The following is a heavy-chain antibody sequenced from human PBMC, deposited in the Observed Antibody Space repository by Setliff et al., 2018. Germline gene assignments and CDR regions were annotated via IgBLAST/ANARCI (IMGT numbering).Heavy chain of an antibody. CDR2: IYTDGST. CDR3: ARDRYYGSGSYYNYFDK. CDR1: GDSISRAKYY. D-gene: IGHD3-10*01. V-gene: IGHV4-61*02. J-gene: IGHJ4*02. Sequence: SETLSLTCTVSGDSISRAKYYWSWIRQSAGKGLECLGRIYTDGSTKYNPSLNSRVTLLIDTAKNQISLRLSSVTAADTAVYYCARDRYYGSGSYYNYFDKWGQGSLVTVSS.